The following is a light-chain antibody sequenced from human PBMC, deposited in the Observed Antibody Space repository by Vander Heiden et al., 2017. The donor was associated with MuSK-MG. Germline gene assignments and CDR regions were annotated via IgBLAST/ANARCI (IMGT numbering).Light chain of an antibody. V-gene: IGKV1-33*01. CDR1: QDISNH. CDR2: DSS. CDR3: QQYDNLPPFT. J-gene: IGKJ2*01. Sequence: IRVNSSPSSLSSSVGDRVTITFHVSQDISNHLNWYQQVPGKAPKLLNYDSSNLETGVSPRFSGSGAGTDFTFTICSLQPEDIATYYCQQYDNLPPFTFGQGTKLDIK.